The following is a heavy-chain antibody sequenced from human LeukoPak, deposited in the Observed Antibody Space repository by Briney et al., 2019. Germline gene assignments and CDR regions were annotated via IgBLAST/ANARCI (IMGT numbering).Heavy chain of an antibody. CDR3: AKDGGSGSYPDY. J-gene: IGHJ4*02. Sequence: PGGSLRLSCAASGFTFSSYSMNWVRQAPGKGLEWVSSISSSSYIYYADSVKGRFTISRDNSKNTLYLQMNSLRAGDTAVYYCAKDGGSGSYPDYWGQGTLVTVSS. D-gene: IGHD3-10*01. V-gene: IGHV3-21*01. CDR2: ISSSSYI. CDR1: GFTFSSYS.